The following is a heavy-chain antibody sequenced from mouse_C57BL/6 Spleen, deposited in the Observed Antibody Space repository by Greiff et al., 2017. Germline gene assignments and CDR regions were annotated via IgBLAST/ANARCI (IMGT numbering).Heavy chain of an antibody. V-gene: IGHV1-9*01. D-gene: IGHD1-1*01. J-gene: IGHJ4*01. Sequence: QVQLQQSGAELMKPGASVKLSCKATGYTFTGYWIEWVKQRPGHGLEWIGEILPGSGSTNYNEKFKGKATFTADTSSNTAYMQLSSLTTEDSAIYYCARRKVFITTVVDAMDYWGQGTSVTVSS. CDR1: GYTFTGYW. CDR3: ARRKVFITTVVDAMDY. CDR2: ILPGSGST.